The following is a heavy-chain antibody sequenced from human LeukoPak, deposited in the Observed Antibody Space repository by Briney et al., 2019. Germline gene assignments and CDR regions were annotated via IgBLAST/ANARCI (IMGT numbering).Heavy chain of an antibody. V-gene: IGHV3-23*01. J-gene: IGHJ4*02. CDR2: ISGSGGST. Sequence: GGSLRLSCAASGFSFSSYAMSWVRQAPGKGLEWVSAISGSGGSTYYADSVKGRFTISRDNSKNTLYLQMNSLRAEDTAVYYCAKDRRYFDWLFPSFDYWGQGTLVTVSS. CDR3: AKDRRYFDWLFPSFDY. CDR1: GFSFSSYA. D-gene: IGHD3-9*01.